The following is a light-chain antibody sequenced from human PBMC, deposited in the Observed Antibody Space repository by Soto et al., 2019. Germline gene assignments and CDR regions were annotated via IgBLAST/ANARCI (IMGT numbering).Light chain of an antibody. J-gene: IGKJ5*01. V-gene: IGKV3-20*01. Sequence: VVLTQSPCTLSLSPGERATLSCRASQSVSSTYLAWYQHKPGQAPRLLIYGASSRATGIPDRFSGSGSGTDFTLTISRLEPEDFAVYYCQQYGSSSTFGQGTRLEN. CDR1: QSVSSTY. CDR2: GAS. CDR3: QQYGSSST.